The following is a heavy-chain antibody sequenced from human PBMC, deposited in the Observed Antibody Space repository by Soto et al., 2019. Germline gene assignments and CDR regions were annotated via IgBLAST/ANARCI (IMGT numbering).Heavy chain of an antibody. CDR3: VRGPFGETFDY. D-gene: IGHD4-17*01. J-gene: IGHJ4*02. Sequence: PSETLSLTCTVSGGSVSSGSYYWSWIRQPPGKGLEWIGYIYYSGSTNYNPSLKSRVTISVDTSKNQFSLKLSSVTAADTAVYSCVRGPFGETFDYWGQGTLVTVSS. V-gene: IGHV4-61*01. CDR2: IYYSGST. CDR1: GGSVSSGSYY.